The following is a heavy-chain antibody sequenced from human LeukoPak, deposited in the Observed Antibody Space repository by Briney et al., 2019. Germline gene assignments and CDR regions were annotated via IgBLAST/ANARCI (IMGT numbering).Heavy chain of an antibody. CDR1: GGSISSGGYY. J-gene: IGHJ4*02. V-gene: IGHV4-61*08. D-gene: IGHD6-13*01. Sequence: SETLSLTCTVSGGSISSGGYYWSRIRQHPGKGLEWIGYIYYSGSTNYNPSPKSRVTISVDTSKNQFSLKLSSVTAADTAVYYCARGSYSSSWYKLRYWGQGTLVTVSS. CDR3: ARGSYSSSWYKLRY. CDR2: IYYSGST.